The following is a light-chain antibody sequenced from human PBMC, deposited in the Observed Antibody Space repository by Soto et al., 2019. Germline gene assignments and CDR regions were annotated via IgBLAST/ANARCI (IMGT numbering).Light chain of an antibody. J-gene: IGLJ1*01. CDR3: SSYAGTNNRYV. Sequence: QSVLTQPPSASGSPGQSVTISCTGTSSDVGGYNFVSWYQQHPGKAPKLIIYEVNKRPSGVPDRFSASKSGNTASLTVSGLQAEDEADYYCSSYAGTNNRYVFGTGTKVTFL. CDR1: SSDVGGYNF. CDR2: EVN. V-gene: IGLV2-8*01.